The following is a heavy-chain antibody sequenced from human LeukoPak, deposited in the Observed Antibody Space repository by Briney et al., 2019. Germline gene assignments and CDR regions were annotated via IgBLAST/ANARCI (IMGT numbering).Heavy chain of an antibody. CDR2: IYPGDSET. CDR1: GYSFTSYW. CDR3: ARQAGSGTYYFDY. Sequence: GGSLKISCKGSGYSFTSYWIGWVRQMPGKGLEWMGLIYPGDSETRYSPSFQGQVILSVDKSITTAYLQWISLKASDTAMYYCARQAGSGTYYFDYWGQGTPVTVSS. J-gene: IGHJ4*02. V-gene: IGHV5-51*01. D-gene: IGHD3-10*01.